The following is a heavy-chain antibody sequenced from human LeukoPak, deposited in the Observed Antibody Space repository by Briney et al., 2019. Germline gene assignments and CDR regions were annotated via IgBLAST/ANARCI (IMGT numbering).Heavy chain of an antibody. V-gene: IGHV3-33*01. J-gene: IGHJ3*02. CDR2: IWYDGSNK. Sequence: GGSLRLSCAASGFTFSSYGMHWVRQAPGKGLEWVAVIWYDGSNKYYADSVKGRFTISRENSKNTLYLQMNRLRAEDTAVYYCARPRSTSPDAFDIWGQGTMVTVSS. CDR1: GFTFSSYG. CDR3: ARPRSTSPDAFDI. D-gene: IGHD2-2*01.